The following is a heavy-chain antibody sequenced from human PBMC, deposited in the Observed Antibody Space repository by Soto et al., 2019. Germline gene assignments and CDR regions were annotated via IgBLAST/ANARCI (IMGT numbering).Heavy chain of an antibody. Sequence: ASVKVSCKASGYTFTSYYMHWVRQAPGQGLEWMGIINPSGGSTSYAQKFQGRVTMTRDTSTSTVYMELSSLRSEDTAVYYCARDAHNWNGRYSYFDYWGQGTLVTVSS. V-gene: IGHV1-46*03. CDR3: ARDAHNWNGRYSYFDY. J-gene: IGHJ4*02. CDR1: GYTFTSYY. D-gene: IGHD1-20*01. CDR2: INPSGGST.